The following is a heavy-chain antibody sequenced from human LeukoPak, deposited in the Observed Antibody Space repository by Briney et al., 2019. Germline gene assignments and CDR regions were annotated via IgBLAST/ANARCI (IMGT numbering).Heavy chain of an antibody. CDR3: ARGGYSSSLGLDY. CDR1: GFTFSSYG. J-gene: IGHJ4*02. D-gene: IGHD6-6*01. V-gene: IGHV3-30*02. Sequence: GGSLRLSCAASGFTFSSYGMHWVRQAPGKGLEWVAFIRYDGSKKYYADSVKGRFTISRDNSKNTLYLQMNSLRAEDTAVYYCARGGYSSSLGLDYWGQGTLVTVSS. CDR2: IRYDGSKK.